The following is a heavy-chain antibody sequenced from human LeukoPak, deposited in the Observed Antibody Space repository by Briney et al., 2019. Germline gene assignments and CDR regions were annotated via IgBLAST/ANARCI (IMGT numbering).Heavy chain of an antibody. CDR1: GFTFSTYA. J-gene: IGHJ3*02. Sequence: GGSLRLSCAASGFTFSTYAMTWVRQAPGKGLEWVAFIWSDGSNQYYVDSVKGRFTISRDNSKNTLHLQMNSLRAEDTAVYYCARDGPISVSGGAFDIWGQGTMVTVSS. D-gene: IGHD6-19*01. CDR3: ARDGPISVSGGAFDI. CDR2: IWSDGSNQ. V-gene: IGHV3-33*08.